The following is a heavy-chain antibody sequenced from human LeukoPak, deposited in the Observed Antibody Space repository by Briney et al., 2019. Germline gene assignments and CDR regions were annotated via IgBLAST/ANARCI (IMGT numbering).Heavy chain of an antibody. CDR2: IYTSGST. J-gene: IGHJ4*02. Sequence: SETLSLTCAVYGGSFSGYYWSWIRQPAGKGLEWIGRIYTSGSTNYNPSLKSRVTMSVDTSKNQFSLKLSSVTAADTAVYYCAAITYYYDSSGYYFDYWGQGTLVTVSS. CDR1: GGSFSGYY. D-gene: IGHD3-22*01. CDR3: AAITYYYDSSGYYFDY. V-gene: IGHV4-59*10.